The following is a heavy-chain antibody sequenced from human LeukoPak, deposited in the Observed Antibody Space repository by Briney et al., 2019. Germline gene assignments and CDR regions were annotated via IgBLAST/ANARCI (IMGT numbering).Heavy chain of an antibody. CDR1: GGSISSSNFY. CDR2: IYYSGST. Sequence: SETLYLTCTVSGGSISSSNFYWGWIRQPPGKGLEWIGNIYYSGSTYYNPSLKSRVTISVDTSKNQFSLKLSSVTAADTAVYYCARVVPAAPEYFQYWGQGTLVTVSS. CDR3: ARVVPAAPEYFQY. D-gene: IGHD2-2*01. J-gene: IGHJ1*01. V-gene: IGHV4-39*01.